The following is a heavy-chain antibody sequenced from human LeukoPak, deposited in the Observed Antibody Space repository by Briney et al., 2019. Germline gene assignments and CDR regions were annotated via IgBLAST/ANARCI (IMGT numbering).Heavy chain of an antibody. D-gene: IGHD4-17*01. CDR1: GFTFSTSA. CDR3: AAELYGVYTDCCTFHL. Sequence: SVKVSCKTSGFTFSTSAVQWARQARGQRLEWIGWIIVGSGATNYAQSLQGRFTITRDMSTNTAYMELSSLGSEDSAVYYCAAELYGVYTDCCTFHLWGQGTMVTVSS. V-gene: IGHV1-58*01. CDR2: IIVGSGAT. J-gene: IGHJ3*01.